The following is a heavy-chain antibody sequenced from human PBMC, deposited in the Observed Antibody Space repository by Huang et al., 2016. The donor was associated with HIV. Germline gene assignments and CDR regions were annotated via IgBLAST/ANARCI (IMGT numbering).Heavy chain of an antibody. CDR2: ITPADCDT. V-gene: IGHV5-51*03. CDR1: GYSFTNYW. CDR3: ARSEVLVTAVPFDH. Sequence: EVQLVQSEAEVKKPGESLKISCRGSGYSFTNYWIGWVRQRPGAGLEWTGVITPADCDTRYSPSFQGQGTCSADKSTRTAYLQWSSLQASDTAIYYCARSEVLVTAVPFDHWGQGTLVTVSS. D-gene: IGHD2-21*02. J-gene: IGHJ4*02.